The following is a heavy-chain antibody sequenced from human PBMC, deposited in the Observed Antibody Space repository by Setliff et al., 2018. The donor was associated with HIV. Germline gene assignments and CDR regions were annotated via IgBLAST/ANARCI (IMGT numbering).Heavy chain of an antibody. J-gene: IGHJ4*02. CDR1: GFTFSYYG. CDR2: ILFDGTYK. Sequence: LRLSCAASGFTFSYYGVHWVRQAPGKGLDWVASILFDGTYKYYAASVKGRFTISRDYSKSTLYLQMNSLRAEDTAVYYCAKAARDYYDSSGYYIGIDYWGRGTLVTVSS. CDR3: AKAARDYYDSSGYYIGIDY. D-gene: IGHD3-22*01. V-gene: IGHV3-30*02.